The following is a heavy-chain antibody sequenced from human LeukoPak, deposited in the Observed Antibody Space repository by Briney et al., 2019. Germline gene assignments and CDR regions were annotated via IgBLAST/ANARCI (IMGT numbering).Heavy chain of an antibody. V-gene: IGHV3-43*02. CDR3: AKGGRYFDWLNALFDY. D-gene: IGHD3-9*01. Sequence: GGSLRLSCAASGFTFDDYAMHWVRQAPGKGLEWVSLISGDGGSTYYADSVKGRFTISRDNSKNSPYLQMNSLRTEDTALYYCAKGGRYFDWLNALFDYWGQGTLVTVSS. CDR2: ISGDGGST. CDR1: GFTFDDYA. J-gene: IGHJ4*02.